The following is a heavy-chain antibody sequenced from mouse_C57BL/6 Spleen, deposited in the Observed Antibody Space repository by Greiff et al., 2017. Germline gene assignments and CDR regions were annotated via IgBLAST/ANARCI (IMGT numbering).Heavy chain of an antibody. Sequence: QVQLQQPGAELVKPGASVKLSCKASGYTFTSYWMQWVKQRPGQGLEWIGEIDPSDSYTNYNQKFKGKATLTVDTSSSTAYMQLSSLTSEDSAVYYCARVNYYAMDYWGQGTSVTVSS. J-gene: IGHJ4*01. CDR2: IDPSDSYT. V-gene: IGHV1-50*01. CDR3: ARVNYYAMDY. CDR1: GYTFTSYW.